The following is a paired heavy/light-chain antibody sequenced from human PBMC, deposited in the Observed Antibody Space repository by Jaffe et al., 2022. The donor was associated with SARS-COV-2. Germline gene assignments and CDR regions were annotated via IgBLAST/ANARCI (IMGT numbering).Heavy chain of an antibody. J-gene: IGHJ2*01. CDR2: IYYSGST. Sequence: QVQLQESGPGLVKPSQTLSLTCTVSGGSISSGDYYWSWIRQPPGKGLEWIGYIYYSGSTYYNPSLKSRVTISVDTSKNQFSLKLSSVTAADTAVYYCARDGNTMIVGGWYFDLWGRGTLVTVSS. CDR1: GGSISSGDYY. D-gene: IGHD3-22*01. CDR3: ARDGNTMIVGGWYFDL. V-gene: IGHV4-30-4*01.
Light chain of an antibody. CDR2: EVS. CDR3: SSYTSSLVV. V-gene: IGLV2-14*01. Sequence: QSALTQPASVSGSPGQSITISCTGTSSDVGGYNYVSWYQQHPGKAPKLMIYEVSNRPSGVPDRFSGSKSGNTASLTISGLQAEDEADYYCSSYTSSLVVFGGGTKLTVL. CDR1: SSDVGGYNY. J-gene: IGLJ2*01.